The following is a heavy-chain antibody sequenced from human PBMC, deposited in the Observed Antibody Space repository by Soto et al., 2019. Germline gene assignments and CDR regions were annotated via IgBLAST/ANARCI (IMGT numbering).Heavy chain of an antibody. Sequence: EVQLVESGGGLVQPGGSLRLSCAASGFTVSTYSMNWVRQAPGKGLEWVSYISYSGNTIYYADSVKGRFTISRDNAKNSLYLQMSSLRDEDSAIYYCVKAQSASLFHDWGQGTLVTVSS. D-gene: IGHD2-15*01. CDR3: VKAQSASLFHD. CDR2: ISYSGNTI. J-gene: IGHJ1*01. CDR1: GFTVSTYS. V-gene: IGHV3-48*02.